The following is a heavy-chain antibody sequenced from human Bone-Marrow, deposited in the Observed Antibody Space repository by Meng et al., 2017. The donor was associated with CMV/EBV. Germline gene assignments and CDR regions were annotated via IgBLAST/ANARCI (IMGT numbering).Heavy chain of an antibody. J-gene: IGHJ4*02. CDR2: INPNSGGT. D-gene: IGHD6-19*01. Sequence: ASVKVSCKASGYTFTGYYMHWVRQAPGQGLEWMGWINPNSGGTNYAQKFQGRVTITADKSTSTAYMELSSLRSEDTAVYYCARAPLGYSSGWYDYWGQGTLVTVSS. CDR1: GYTFTGYY. V-gene: IGHV1-2*02. CDR3: ARAPLGYSSGWYDY.